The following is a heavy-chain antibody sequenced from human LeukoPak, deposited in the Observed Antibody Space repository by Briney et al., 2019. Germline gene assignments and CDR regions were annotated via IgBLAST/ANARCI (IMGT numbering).Heavy chain of an antibody. CDR3: ARDRRLESPEALVDWYFDL. J-gene: IGHJ2*01. Sequence: SETLSLTCTVSGGSISSGDYYWSWIRQPPGKGLEWIGYIYYSGSTYYHPSLKSRVTISVDTSKDQFSLKLSSVTAADTDVYYCARDRRLESPEALVDWYFDLWGRRTLVTVSS. D-gene: IGHD2-21*01. V-gene: IGHV4-30-4*01. CDR1: GGSISSGDYY. CDR2: IYYSGST.